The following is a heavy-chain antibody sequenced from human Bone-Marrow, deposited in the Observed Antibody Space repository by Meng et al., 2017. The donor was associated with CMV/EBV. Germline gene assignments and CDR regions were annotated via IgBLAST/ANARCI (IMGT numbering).Heavy chain of an antibody. J-gene: IGHJ4*02. CDR1: GFTFSSYW. CDR3: ARDRGGYDFWSGYWPTYYFDY. Sequence: GESLKISCAASGFTFSSYWMHWVRQAPGKGLEWVANIKQDGSEKYYVDSVKGRFTISRDNAKNSLYLQMNSLRAEDTAVYYCARDRGGYDFWSGYWPTYYFDYWGQGTLVTVSS. D-gene: IGHD3-3*01. V-gene: IGHV3-7*01. CDR2: IKQDGSEK.